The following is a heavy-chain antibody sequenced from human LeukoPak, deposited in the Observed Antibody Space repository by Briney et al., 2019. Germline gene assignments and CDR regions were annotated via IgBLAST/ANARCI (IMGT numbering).Heavy chain of an antibody. CDR3: ARDTARGYWYFDL. Sequence: ETLSLTCAVYGGSFSGYYWSWIRQAPGKGLEWVSVIYSGGNTYYAGSVKGRFTVSRDNSKNTLYLQMNSLRAEDTAVYYCARDTARGYWYFDLWGRGTLVTVSS. J-gene: IGHJ2*01. D-gene: IGHD4-17*01. V-gene: IGHV3-66*01. CDR1: GGSFSGYY. CDR2: IYSGGNT.